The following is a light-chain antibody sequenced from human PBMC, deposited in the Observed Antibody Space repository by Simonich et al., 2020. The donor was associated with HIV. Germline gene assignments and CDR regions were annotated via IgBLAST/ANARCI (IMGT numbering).Light chain of an antibody. CDR2: GSS. Sequence: EIVMTQSPATVSVSPGERATLSCSASQSVSSDLAWYQQKPGQAPRLLIYGSSTRATDNPAMISGSGSGTEFTLTISSMQSEDFAIYYCQQYNDWPTFGGGTKVEIK. CDR3: QQYNDWPT. V-gene: IGKV3-15*01. J-gene: IGKJ4*01. CDR1: QSVSSD.